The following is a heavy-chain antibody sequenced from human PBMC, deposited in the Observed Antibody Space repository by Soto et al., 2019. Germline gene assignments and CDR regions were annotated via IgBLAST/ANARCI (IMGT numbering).Heavy chain of an antibody. J-gene: IGHJ6*03. D-gene: IGHD2-2*03. Sequence: ASVKVSCKASGYTFTSYGISWVRQAPGQGLEWMGWISAYNGNTNYAQKLQGRVTMTTDTSTSTAYMELRSLRSDDTAVYYCARVGIVVVPAAPRYYYYYMDVWGKGTTVTSP. CDR2: ISAYNGNT. CDR1: GYTFTSYG. V-gene: IGHV1-18*01. CDR3: ARVGIVVVPAAPRYYYYYMDV.